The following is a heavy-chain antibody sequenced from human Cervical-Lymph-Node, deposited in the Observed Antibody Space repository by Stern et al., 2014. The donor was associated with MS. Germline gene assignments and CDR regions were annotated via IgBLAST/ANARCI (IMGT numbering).Heavy chain of an antibody. J-gene: IGHJ4*02. Sequence: VQLMQSGGGLVKPGGSLRLSCAASGFTFSTYTMNWVRQAPGKGLEWVSSISSSSTYIYSADSVTGRFTISRDNAKNSLYLQMNSLRAEDTAVYYCAREPYQNFDYWGQGTLVTVSS. CDR3: AREPYQNFDY. D-gene: IGHD2-2*01. CDR1: GFTFSTYT. CDR2: ISSSSTYI. V-gene: IGHV3-21*01.